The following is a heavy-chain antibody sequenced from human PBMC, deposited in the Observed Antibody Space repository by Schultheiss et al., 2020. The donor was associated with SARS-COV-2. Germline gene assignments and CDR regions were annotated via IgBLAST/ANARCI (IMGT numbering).Heavy chain of an antibody. CDR3: ARDRPGYSSSWRYDY. J-gene: IGHJ4*02. CDR2: ISYDGSNK. Sequence: GGSLRLSCAASGFTFSSYAMHWVRQAPGKGLEWVAVISYDGSNKYYADSVKGRFTISRDNAKNSLYLQMNSLRAEDTAVYYCARDRPGYSSSWRYDYWGQGTLVTVSS. CDR1: GFTFSSYA. V-gene: IGHV3-30*07. D-gene: IGHD6-13*01.